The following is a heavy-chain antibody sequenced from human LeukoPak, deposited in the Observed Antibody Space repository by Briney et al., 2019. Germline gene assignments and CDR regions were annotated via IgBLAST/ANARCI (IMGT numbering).Heavy chain of an antibody. D-gene: IGHD4-17*01. CDR3: ARGDGDYGDYFVY. CDR1: GGSFSGYY. J-gene: IGHJ4*02. V-gene: IGHV4-34*01. Sequence: SETLSLTCAVYGGSFSGYYWSWIRQPPGKGLEWIGEINHSGSTNYNPSLKSRVTISVDTSKNQFSLKLSSVTAADTAVYYCARGDGDYGDYFVYWGQGTLVTVSS. CDR2: INHSGST.